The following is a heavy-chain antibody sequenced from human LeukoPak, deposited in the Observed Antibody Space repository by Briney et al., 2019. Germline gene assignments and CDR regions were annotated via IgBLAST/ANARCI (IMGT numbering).Heavy chain of an antibody. V-gene: IGHV3-9*01. J-gene: IGHJ4*02. Sequence: PGGSLRLSCAASGFTFDDYAMHWVRQAPGKGLEWVSGISWNSGSIGYVDSVKGRFTISRDNAKNSLYLQMNSLRAEDTALYYCAKDRHDYGDYEYYFDYWGQGTLVTVSS. CDR3: AKDRHDYGDYEYYFDY. D-gene: IGHD4-17*01. CDR2: ISWNSGSI. CDR1: GFTFDDYA.